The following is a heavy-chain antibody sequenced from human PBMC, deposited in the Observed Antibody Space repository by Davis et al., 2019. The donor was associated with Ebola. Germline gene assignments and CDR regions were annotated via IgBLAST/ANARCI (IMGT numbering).Heavy chain of an antibody. Sequence: SETLSLTCAVYGGSFSGYYWSWIRQPPGKGLEWIGEINLSGSTNYNPSLKSRGTISVDPSKNQFPRKLSSVTAADTAVYYCARFPVLYYYYYGIDVWGQGTTVTVSS. D-gene: IGHD6-6*01. CDR3: ARFPVLYYYYYGIDV. V-gene: IGHV4-34*01. J-gene: IGHJ6*02. CDR1: GGSFSGYY. CDR2: INLSGST.